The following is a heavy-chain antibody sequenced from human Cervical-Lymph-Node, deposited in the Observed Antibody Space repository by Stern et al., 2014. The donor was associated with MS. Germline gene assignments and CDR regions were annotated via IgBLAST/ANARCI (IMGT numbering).Heavy chain of an antibody. CDR3: ALSSETSDRWYSLGYDL. D-gene: IGHD6-13*01. Sequence: VQLVESGAEATKPGSSVKLSCKASGGTFSKFPSSWVRQAPGQGLGWMGGIFPVFGTPTYAQEFRGRGTITAGVSTSTVYMELSSLRSDDTAVYYCALSSETSDRWYSLGYDLWGQGTLVTVSS. CDR2: IFPVFGTP. V-gene: IGHV1-69*01. CDR1: GGTFSKFP. J-gene: IGHJ5*02.